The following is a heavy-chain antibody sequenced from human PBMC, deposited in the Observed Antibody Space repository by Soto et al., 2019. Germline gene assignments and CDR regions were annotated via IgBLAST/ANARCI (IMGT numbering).Heavy chain of an antibody. V-gene: IGHV1-8*01. CDR1: GYTFTSYD. D-gene: IGHD3-3*01. CDR3: AREGRITIFGSYGGAERGYYYYMDA. Sequence: GASVKVSCKASGYTFTSYDINWVRQATGQGLEWMGWMNPNSGNTGYAQKFQGRVTMTRNTSISTAYMELSSLRSEDTAVYYCAREGRITIFGSYGGAERGYYYYMDAWGKGTTVTVSS. J-gene: IGHJ6*03. CDR2: MNPNSGNT.